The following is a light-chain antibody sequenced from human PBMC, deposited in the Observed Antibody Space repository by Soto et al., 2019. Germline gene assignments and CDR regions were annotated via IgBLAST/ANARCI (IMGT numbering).Light chain of an antibody. CDR2: DVS. Sequence: QSALTQPRSVSGSPGQSVTISCTGTSSNLGGYNYVSWYQQHPGKAPKLLIYDVSKRPSGVPDRFSGSKSGNTASLTISGLQAEDEADYYCCSYVGDTPYIFGTGTKLTVL. CDR3: CSYVGDTPYI. V-gene: IGLV2-11*01. J-gene: IGLJ1*01. CDR1: SSNLGGYNY.